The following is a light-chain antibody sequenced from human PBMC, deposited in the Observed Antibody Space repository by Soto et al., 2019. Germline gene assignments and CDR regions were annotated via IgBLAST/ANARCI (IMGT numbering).Light chain of an antibody. CDR1: QSVDNN. V-gene: IGKV3-15*01. Sequence: EIVMTQSPATLSVSPGERSTLSCRASQSVDNNLAWYQQKPGQAPRLLIYGASTRATGIPARFSGSGSGTDFTLTISSLEPEDFAVYYCQQRSNWPPTFGQGTRLEIK. J-gene: IGKJ5*01. CDR2: GAS. CDR3: QQRSNWPPT.